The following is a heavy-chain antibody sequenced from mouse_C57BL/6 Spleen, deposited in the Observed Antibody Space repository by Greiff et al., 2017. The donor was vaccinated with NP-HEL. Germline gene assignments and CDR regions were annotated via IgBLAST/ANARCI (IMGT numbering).Heavy chain of an antibody. J-gene: IGHJ4*01. Sequence: DVKLVESGGGLVKPGGSLKLSCAASGFTFSDYGMHWVRQAPEKGLEWVAYISSGSSTIYYADTVKGRFTISRDNDKNTLFLQMTSLRSEDTAMYYCARGYYGSSYDAMDYWGQGTSVTVSS. V-gene: IGHV5-17*01. D-gene: IGHD1-1*01. CDR3: ARGYYGSSYDAMDY. CDR2: ISSGSSTI. CDR1: GFTFSDYG.